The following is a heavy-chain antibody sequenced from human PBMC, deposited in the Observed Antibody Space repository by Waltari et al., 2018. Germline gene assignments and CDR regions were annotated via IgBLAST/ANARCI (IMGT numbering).Heavy chain of an antibody. CDR1: GSTFTDYN. CDR3: ARGFCSGGSCRGGG. J-gene: IGHJ4*02. CDR2: ITPKSGDI. Sequence: QVQLVQSGTEVKKPGASVTVSWKASGSTFTDYNVHGMRPAPAQGLEWMGWITPKSGDIIYAQRFQGRVTMTRDTSISTVYMELRGLTSDDTAMYYCARGFCSGGSCRGGGWGQGTLVTVSS. D-gene: IGHD2-15*01. V-gene: IGHV1-2*02.